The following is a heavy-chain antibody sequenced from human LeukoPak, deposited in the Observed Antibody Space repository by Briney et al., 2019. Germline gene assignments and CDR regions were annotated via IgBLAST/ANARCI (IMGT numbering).Heavy chain of an antibody. CDR3: ARGDTYYYDSSGTYFDY. CDR1: GFTFSSYW. V-gene: IGHV3-7*04. CDR2: IKQDGSEK. Sequence: GGSLRLSCAAFGFTFSSYWMSWVRQAPGKGLEWVANIKQDGSEKYYVDSVKGRFTISRDNAKNSLYLQMNSLRAEDTAVYYCARGDTYYYDSSGTYFDYWGQGTLVTVSS. J-gene: IGHJ4*02. D-gene: IGHD3-22*01.